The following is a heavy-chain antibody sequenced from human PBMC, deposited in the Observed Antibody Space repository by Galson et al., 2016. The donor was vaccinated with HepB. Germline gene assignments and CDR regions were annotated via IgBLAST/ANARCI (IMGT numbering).Heavy chain of an antibody. CDR1: GGSISSSSYY. CDR2: IYYSGST. V-gene: IGHV4-39*01. CDR3: AGRSYYDFWSGFWFDY. Sequence: ETLSLTCTVSGGSISSSSYYWGWIRQPPGKGLAWIGSIYYSGSTYYNSSLKSRVTISVDTSKNQFSLKLSSVTAADTAVYYCAGRSYYDFWSGFWFDYWGQGTLVTVSS. J-gene: IGHJ4*02. D-gene: IGHD3-3*01.